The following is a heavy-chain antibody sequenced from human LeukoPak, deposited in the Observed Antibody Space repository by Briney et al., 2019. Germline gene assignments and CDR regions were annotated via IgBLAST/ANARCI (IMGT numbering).Heavy chain of an antibody. CDR1: GGTFSSYA. Sequence: ASVKVSCKASGGTFSSYAISWVRQAPGQGLEWMGGIIPIFGTANYAQKFQGRVTITADKSTSKAYMELSSLRSEDPAVYYCARGSVEEGWFGGPKLFGPWGPGNLVTVSS. J-gene: IGHJ5*02. V-gene: IGHV1-69*06. D-gene: IGHD3-10*01. CDR3: ARGSVEEGWFGGPKLFGP. CDR2: IIPIFGTA.